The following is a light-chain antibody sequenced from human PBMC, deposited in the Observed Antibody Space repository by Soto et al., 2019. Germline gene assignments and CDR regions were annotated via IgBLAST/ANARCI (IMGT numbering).Light chain of an antibody. CDR1: QSISTW. J-gene: IGKJ1*01. CDR2: TTS. CDR3: QQYNSYLWT. V-gene: IGKV1-5*03. Sequence: DIQMTQSPSTLSASVGDRVTITCRASQSISTWLAWYQQKPGKAPKLLIYTTSNLESGVPSRFSGGGSGTEFTITISSLQHEDFSTYYCQQYNSYLWTFGQGTKVETK.